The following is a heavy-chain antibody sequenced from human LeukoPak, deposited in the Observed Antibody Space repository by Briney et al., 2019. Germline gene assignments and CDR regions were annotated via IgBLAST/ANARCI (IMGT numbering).Heavy chain of an antibody. V-gene: IGHV4-4*07. CDR2: ISTSGST. Sequence: SETLSLTCTVSGGSISSYYWSWIRQPAGKGLESIGHISTSGSTNYNPSLESRVTMSVDTSKNQFSLKLSSVTAADTAVYYCARVRYSDSSVLTRKRSYYFDYWGQGTLVTVSS. CDR1: GGSISSYY. J-gene: IGHJ4*02. CDR3: ARVRYSDSSVLTRKRSYYFDY. D-gene: IGHD3-22*01.